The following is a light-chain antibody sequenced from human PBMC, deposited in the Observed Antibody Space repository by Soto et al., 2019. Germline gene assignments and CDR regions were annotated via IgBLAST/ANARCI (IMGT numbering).Light chain of an antibody. J-gene: IGLJ3*02. CDR3: SSYTNPDTWV. V-gene: IGLV2-14*01. Sequence: QSALTQPASVSGSPGQSITISCTGSNSDVGAYNYVSWYQQYPGKAPKLMIYEVNDRPSGVSNRFSGSKSGNTASLTISGLQAEEEADNYCSSYTNPDTWVLGGGTKLTV. CDR2: EVN. CDR1: NSDVGAYNY.